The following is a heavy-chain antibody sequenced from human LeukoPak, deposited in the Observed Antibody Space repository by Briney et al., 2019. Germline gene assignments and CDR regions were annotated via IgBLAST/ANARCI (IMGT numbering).Heavy chain of an antibody. J-gene: IGHJ4*02. CDR3: ARGYQPPSDFDY. V-gene: IGHV4-59*01. CDR1: GGSISNYY. D-gene: IGHD2-2*01. CDR2: IYYSGST. Sequence: SETLSLTCTVSGGSISNYYWSWIRQSPGKGPEWIGYIYYSGSTNYNPSLKSRVTMSVDTSRNQFSLKLTSVTAADTAVYYCARGYQPPSDFDYWGQGTLVTVSS.